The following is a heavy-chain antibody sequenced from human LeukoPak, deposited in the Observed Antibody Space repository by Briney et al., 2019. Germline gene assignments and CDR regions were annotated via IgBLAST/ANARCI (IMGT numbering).Heavy chain of an antibody. D-gene: IGHD3-22*01. V-gene: IGHV4-59*08. CDR1: GVSMTTYY. CDR2: IFYSGST. CDR3: ARLQFGSGDYHEVDY. Sequence: PSETLSLTCTVSGVSMTTYYWSWIRQPPGKGLEWIGYIFYSGSTNYNPSLKSRVTLSVDTSKNQFSLRLSSVTAADTAVYYCARLQFGSGDYHEVDYWGQGTLVTVSS. J-gene: IGHJ4*02.